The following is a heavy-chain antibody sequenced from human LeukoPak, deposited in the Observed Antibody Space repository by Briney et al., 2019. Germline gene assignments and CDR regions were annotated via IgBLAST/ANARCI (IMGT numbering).Heavy chain of an antibody. CDR1: GFNFGDYD. J-gene: IGHJ5*01. D-gene: IGHD2-2*01. CDR2: ITWNGDKT. Sequence: PGGSLRLSCTASGFNFGDYDMSWVRQVPGRGLEWVSGITWNGDKTGYADSVRGRFAISRDNTKKSLYLQMSSLRAEDTALYYCARDPFCSSSTRCYFEDWFDSWCPGTLVTVSS. V-gene: IGHV3-20*04. CDR3: ARDPFCSSSTRCYFEDWFDS.